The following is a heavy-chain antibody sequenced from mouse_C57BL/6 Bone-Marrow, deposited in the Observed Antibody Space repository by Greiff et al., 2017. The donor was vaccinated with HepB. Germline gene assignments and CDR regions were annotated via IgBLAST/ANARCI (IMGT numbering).Heavy chain of an antibody. V-gene: IGHV2-9*01. J-gene: IGHJ1*03. CDR1: GFSLTSYG. D-gene: IGHD2-4*01. CDR2: IWGGGST. Sequence: VKLVESGPGLVAPSQSLSITCTVSGFSLTSYGVDWVRQPPGKGLEWLGVIWGGGSTNYNSALMSRLSISKDNSKSQVFLKMNSLQTDDTAMYYCAKRAYYDYDGDWYFDVWGTGTTVTVSS. CDR3: AKRAYYDYDGDWYFDV.